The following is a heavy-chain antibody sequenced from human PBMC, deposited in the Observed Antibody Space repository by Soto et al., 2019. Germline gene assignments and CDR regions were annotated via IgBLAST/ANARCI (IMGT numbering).Heavy chain of an antibody. V-gene: IGHV3-33*01. CDR1: GFPFRSYG. CDR2: IWNDGSHA. J-gene: IGHJ4*02. CDR3: ARDQTDSGGYSDS. Sequence: QVQLVESGGGVVQPGGSLRLSCEGSGFPFRSYGIQWVRQAPGKGLEWIGLIWNDGSHAYYADSVKGRFTISIDNSKNTVFLQVSNLRAEDTAVYFCARDQTDSGGYSDSWGQGTLVTVSS. D-gene: IGHD2-15*01.